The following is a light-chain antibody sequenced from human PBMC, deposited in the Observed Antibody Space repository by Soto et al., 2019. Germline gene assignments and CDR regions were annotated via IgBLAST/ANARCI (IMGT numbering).Light chain of an antibody. Sequence: QSALTQPRSVSGSPGQSVTISCTGTSSDIRGHISVSWFQQHSGKAPNLLIYDVIKRPSGVYDRFSGSKSGNTASLTISGLQAEDEADYYCCSSAGAFYVFGTGTKVTVL. J-gene: IGLJ1*01. CDR2: DVI. V-gene: IGLV2-11*01. CDR1: SSDIRGHIS. CDR3: CSSAGAFYV.